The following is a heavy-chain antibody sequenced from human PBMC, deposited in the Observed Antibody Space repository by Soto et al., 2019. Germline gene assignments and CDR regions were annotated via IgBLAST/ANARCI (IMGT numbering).Heavy chain of an antibody. CDR2: IYYSGST. J-gene: IGHJ4*02. Sequence: QVQLQESGPGLVKPSQTLSLTCTVSGGSISSGDYYWSWIRQPPGKGLEWIGYIYYSGSTYYNPSLKSRVNQTVKPSKDQFSPEPSSVTGADTAVYYCARVAPSYSSGPGYFDYWGQGTPVTVPS. CDR3: ARVAPSYSSGPGYFDY. CDR1: GGSISSGDYY. D-gene: IGHD3-22*01. V-gene: IGHV4-30-4*01.